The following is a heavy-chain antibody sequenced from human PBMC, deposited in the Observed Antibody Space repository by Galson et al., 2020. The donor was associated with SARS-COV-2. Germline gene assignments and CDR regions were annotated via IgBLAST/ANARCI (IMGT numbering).Heavy chain of an antibody. CDR1: GASISSGDYY. J-gene: IGHJ4*02. Sequence: SETLSLTCSVSGASISSGDYYWTWIRQSPGKSLEWIGYVFYDGATYYNPSLKSRLTISRDTPRNQFSLRLTSVTAADTAVYFCARGTITFFGVLINYFDSWGQGSLVTVSS. CDR3: ARGTITFFGVLINYFDS. CDR2: VFYDGAT. V-gene: IGHV4-30-4*01. D-gene: IGHD3-3*01.